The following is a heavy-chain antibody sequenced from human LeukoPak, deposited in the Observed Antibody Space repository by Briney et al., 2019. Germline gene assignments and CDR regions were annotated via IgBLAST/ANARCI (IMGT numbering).Heavy chain of an antibody. Sequence: GASVKVSCKASGYTFTGYYMHWVRQATGQGLEWMGWMNPNSGNTGYAQKFQGRVTMTRNTSISTAYMELSSLRSEETAVYYCAREKVGLGSSALHYYYYYYMDVWGKGTTVTVSS. V-gene: IGHV1-8*02. CDR1: GYTFTGYY. CDR2: MNPNSGNT. D-gene: IGHD6-6*01. J-gene: IGHJ6*03. CDR3: AREKVGLGSSALHYYYYYYMDV.